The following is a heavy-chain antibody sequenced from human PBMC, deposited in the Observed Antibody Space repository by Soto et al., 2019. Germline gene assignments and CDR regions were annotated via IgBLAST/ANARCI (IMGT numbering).Heavy chain of an antibody. CDR1: GFRFKSFV. CDR3: ARWGTTGGFDL. D-gene: IGHD3-16*01. CDR2: TSYDGNNK. V-gene: IGHV3-30*05. J-gene: IGHJ4*02. Sequence: QVQLVESGGGVVQPGTSLRLSCAASGFRFKSFVMHWVRQAPGKGLEWVAFTSYDGNNKDYGDSVKGRFTVSRDNSQNTLQIPMDFLRPEGTALYYCARWGTTGGFDLWGQGTLVSVSS.